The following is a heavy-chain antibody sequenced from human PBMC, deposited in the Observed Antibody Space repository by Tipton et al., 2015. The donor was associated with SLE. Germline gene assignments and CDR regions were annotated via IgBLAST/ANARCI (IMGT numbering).Heavy chain of an antibody. CDR1: GGSISSYY. Sequence: LRLSCTVSGGSISSYYWSWIRQPPGKGLEWIGYIYYTGSTHYNPSLKTRVTISVDTSKSQFSLKLSSVTAADTAVYYCARDLVRGVSGGYWGQGTLVTVSS. CDR2: IYYTGST. J-gene: IGHJ4*02. V-gene: IGHV4-59*12. CDR3: ARDLVRGVSGGY. D-gene: IGHD3-10*01.